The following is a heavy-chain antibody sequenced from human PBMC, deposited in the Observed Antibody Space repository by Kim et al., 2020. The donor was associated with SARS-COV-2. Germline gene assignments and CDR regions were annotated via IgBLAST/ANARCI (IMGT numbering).Heavy chain of an antibody. V-gene: IGHV3-23*01. D-gene: IGHD5-12*01. CDR2: IYGTGGNT. CDR1: GFALSAYA. J-gene: IGHJ4*02. Sequence: GGSLRLSCAASGFALSAYAMSWVRQAPGKGPEWVSGIYGTGGNTYYTDSVKGRFIISRDNSKSMLYLQMDNLRAADTALYFCARDGYNHLPFDYWGQGTLGAVSP. CDR3: ARDGYNHLPFDY.